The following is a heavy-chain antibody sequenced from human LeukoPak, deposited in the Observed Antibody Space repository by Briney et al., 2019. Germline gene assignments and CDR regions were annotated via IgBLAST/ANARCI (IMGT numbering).Heavy chain of an antibody. CDR2: ISSSGSTI. CDR1: GFSFRNSW. J-gene: IGHJ6*02. Sequence: GQSLRLYCAAYGFSFRNSWMAWVRQAPGKGLEWVSYISSSGSTIYYADSVKGRFTISRDNAKNSLYLQMNSLRAEDTAVYYCARDGSGWPYYYYGMDVWGQGTTVTVSS. CDR3: ARDGSGWPYYYYGMDV. V-gene: IGHV3-48*04. D-gene: IGHD6-19*01.